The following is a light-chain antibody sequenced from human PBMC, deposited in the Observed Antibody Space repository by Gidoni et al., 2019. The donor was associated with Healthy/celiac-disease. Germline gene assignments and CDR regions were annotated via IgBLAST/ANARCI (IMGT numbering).Light chain of an antibody. J-gene: IGKJ1*01. CDR1: QSVSSN. CDR2: GAS. V-gene: IGKV3D-15*01. Sequence: EIVMTQSPATLSVSPGERATLSCRASQSVSSNLAWYQQKPGQAPRLLIYGASTRATGIPARFSGSGSGTEFTLTISSLQSEDFAVYYCQQYNNWRQGAFWTFGQGTRVEIK. CDR3: QQYNNWRQGAFWT.